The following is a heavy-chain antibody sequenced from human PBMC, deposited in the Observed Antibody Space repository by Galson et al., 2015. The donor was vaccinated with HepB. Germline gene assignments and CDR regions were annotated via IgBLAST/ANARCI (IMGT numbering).Heavy chain of an antibody. J-gene: IGHJ5*02. V-gene: IGHV1-18*01. CDR3: ARDQSPGYGGWELPEISNWFDP. D-gene: IGHD1-26*01. CDR1: GYTFTSYG. Sequence: QSGAEVKKPGASVKVSCKASGYTFTSYGISWVRQAPGQGLEWMGWISAYNGNTNYAQKLQGRVTMTTDTSTSTAYMELRSLRSDDTAVYYCARDQSPGYGGWELPEISNWFDPWGQGTLVTVSS. CDR2: ISAYNGNT.